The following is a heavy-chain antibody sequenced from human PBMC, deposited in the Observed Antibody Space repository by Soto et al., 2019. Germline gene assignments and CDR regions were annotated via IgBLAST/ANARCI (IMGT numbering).Heavy chain of an antibody. V-gene: IGHV1-2*02. CDR1: GYTFSAYY. Sequence: QVQLEQSGAEVKKPGASVKVSCEGSGYTFSAYYIHWVRQAPGQGLEWMGWINPRSGGTNFAQKFQGRVTMTRDTSISTAYMELTRLMSNDTAVYYCATCTGGSCYYCGMDIWGQGTTVTVSS. J-gene: IGHJ6*02. CDR2: INPRSGGT. CDR3: ATCTGGSCYYCGMDI. D-gene: IGHD2-15*01.